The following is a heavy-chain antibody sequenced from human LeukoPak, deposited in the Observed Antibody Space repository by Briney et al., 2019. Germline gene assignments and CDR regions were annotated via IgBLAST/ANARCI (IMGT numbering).Heavy chain of an antibody. CDR1: GGSISSGYY. CDR3: ARDLRAVAGTGDY. J-gene: IGHJ4*02. CDR2: IYHSGST. D-gene: IGHD6-19*01. V-gene: IGHV4-38-2*02. Sequence: SETLSLTCTVSGGSISSGYYWGWIRQPPGKGLEWIGSIYHSGSTYYNPSLKSRVTISVDTSKNQFSLKLSSVTAADTAVYYCARDLRAVAGTGDYWGQGTLVTVSS.